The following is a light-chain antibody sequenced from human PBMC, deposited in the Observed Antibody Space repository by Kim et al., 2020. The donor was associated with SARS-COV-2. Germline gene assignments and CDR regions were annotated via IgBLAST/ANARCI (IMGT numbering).Light chain of an antibody. Sequence: KTVTTSCTRSSGSSASTYVQWYQQRPGSSPTTVIYEDNQRPSGGPDRFSGSIDSSSNSASLTISGLKTEDEADYYCQSYDSSNPWVFGGGTQLTVL. J-gene: IGLJ3*02. CDR3: QSYDSSNPWV. CDR1: SGSSASTY. V-gene: IGLV6-57*01. CDR2: EDN.